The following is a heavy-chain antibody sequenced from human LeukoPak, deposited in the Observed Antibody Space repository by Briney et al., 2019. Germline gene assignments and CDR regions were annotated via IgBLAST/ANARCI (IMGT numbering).Heavy chain of an antibody. CDR2: INHSGST. Sequence: SETLSLTCAVYGGSFSGYYWSWIRQPPGKGLEWIGEINHSGSTNYNPSLKSRVAISVDTSKNQFSLKLSSVTAADTAVYYCARHPRLEGWFDPWGQGTLVTVSS. CDR3: ARHPRLEGWFDP. CDR1: GGSFSGYY. J-gene: IGHJ5*02. D-gene: IGHD4-11*01. V-gene: IGHV4-34*01.